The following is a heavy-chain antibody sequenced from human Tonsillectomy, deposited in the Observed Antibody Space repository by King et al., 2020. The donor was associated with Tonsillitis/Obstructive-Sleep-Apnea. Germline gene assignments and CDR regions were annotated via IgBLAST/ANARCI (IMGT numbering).Heavy chain of an antibody. CDR1: GGSFSGYY. CDR3: ARIVPAPNSPYYMDV. V-gene: IGHV4-34*01. J-gene: IGHJ6*03. CDR2: INHSGST. Sequence: VQLPQWGAGLLRPSETLSLTCAVYGGSFSGYYWSWIRQPPGKGLEWLGEINHSGSTNYNPSLKSRLTISVDTSKNQFSLRLSSVTAADTAVYYCARIVPAPNSPYYMDVWGKVTTVTVSS. D-gene: IGHD2-2*01.